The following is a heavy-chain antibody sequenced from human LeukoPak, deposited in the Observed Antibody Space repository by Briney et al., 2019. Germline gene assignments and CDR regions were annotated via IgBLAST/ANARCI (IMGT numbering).Heavy chain of an antibody. D-gene: IGHD3-3*01. J-gene: IGHJ4*02. CDR1: GFTFSSYW. V-gene: IGHV3-74*01. CDR3: SRTLFGVVNC. Sequence: GGSLRLSCAASGFTFSSYWMHWVRQAPGKGLAWVSRINSDGSITNYADSVKGRFTISRDNAKNTLYPQMNSLRAEDTAVYYCSRTLFGVVNCWGQGTLVTVSS. CDR2: INSDGSIT.